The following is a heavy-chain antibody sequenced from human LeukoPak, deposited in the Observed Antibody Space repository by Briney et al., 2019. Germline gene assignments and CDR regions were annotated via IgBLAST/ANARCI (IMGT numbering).Heavy chain of an antibody. D-gene: IGHD3-22*01. V-gene: IGHV3-30*18. J-gene: IGHJ4*02. CDR2: ISYDGSNK. CDR1: GLTFSSYA. CDR3: AKDPRITTIVGLYYFDY. Sequence: PGRSLSLSCAASGLTFSSYAMHCVRQAPGKGLEWVAVISYDGSNKYYADSVKGRFAISRDNSKNTLYLRMDSLRAEDTAVYYCAKDPRITTIVGLYYFDYWGQGTLVTVSS.